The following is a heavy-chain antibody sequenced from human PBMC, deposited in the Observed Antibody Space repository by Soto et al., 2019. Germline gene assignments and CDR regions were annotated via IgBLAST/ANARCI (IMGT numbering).Heavy chain of an antibody. J-gene: IGHJ6*02. CDR2: ISYDGSNK. D-gene: IGHD3-3*01. CDR3: AKERGYYDFWSGYSSHYYGMDV. V-gene: IGHV3-30*18. CDR1: GFTFNSYG. Sequence: GGSLRLSCAASGFTFNSYGMHWVRQAPGKGLEWVAVISYDGSNKYYADSVKGRFTISRDNSKNTLYLQMNSLRAEDTAVYYCAKERGYYDFWSGYSSHYYGMDVWGQGTTVTVSS.